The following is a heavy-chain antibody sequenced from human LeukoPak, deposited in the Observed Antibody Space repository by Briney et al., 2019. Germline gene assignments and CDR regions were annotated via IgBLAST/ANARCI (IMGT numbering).Heavy chain of an antibody. D-gene: IGHD3-10*01. V-gene: IGHV3-15*01. Sequence: GGSLRLSCAASGFTFSNAWMSWVRQAPGKGLEWVGRIKRKTDGGTTDYSVPVKGRFTISRDDSKNMLYLQMNSLKTEDTAVYYCSNSGSDYWGQGTLVTVSS. CDR2: IKRKTDGGTT. J-gene: IGHJ4*02. CDR3: SNSGSDY. CDR1: GFTFSNAW.